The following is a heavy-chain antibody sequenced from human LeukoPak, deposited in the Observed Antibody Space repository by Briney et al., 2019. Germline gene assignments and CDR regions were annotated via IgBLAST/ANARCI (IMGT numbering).Heavy chain of an antibody. CDR2: IRHTGAT. D-gene: IGHD3-16*01. J-gene: IGHJ4*02. CDR3: ATCAAYVAEGFDY. Sequence: SETLSLTCAVSGYSINNDHFWNWIRQSPGKGLEWIASIRHTGATYFNPSLKSRVSIWLDRSKNQFSLSLTSVTAADTAAYYCATCAAYVAEGFDYWGQGSLVSVSS. V-gene: IGHV4-38-2*01. CDR1: GYSINNDHF.